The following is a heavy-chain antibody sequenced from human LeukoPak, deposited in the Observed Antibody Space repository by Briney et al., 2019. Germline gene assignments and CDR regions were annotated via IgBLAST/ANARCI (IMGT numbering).Heavy chain of an antibody. Sequence: AGGSLRLSCAASGFTFSSYSMNWVRQAPGKGLEWVSSISSSSSYIYYADSVKGRFTISRDNAKNSLYLQMNSLRAEDTAVYYCARGISPHHSSSSGWFDPWGQGTLVTVSS. V-gene: IGHV3-21*01. CDR3: ARGISPHHSSSSGWFDP. D-gene: IGHD6-6*01. J-gene: IGHJ5*02. CDR1: GFTFSSYS. CDR2: ISSSSSYI.